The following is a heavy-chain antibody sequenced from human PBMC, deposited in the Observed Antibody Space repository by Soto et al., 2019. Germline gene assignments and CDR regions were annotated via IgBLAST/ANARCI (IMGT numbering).Heavy chain of an antibody. CDR3: ARGWDGSGWYDY. Sequence: ASVKVSCKASGYTFTSYAMHWVRQAPGQRLEWMGWINAGNGNTKYSQKFQGRVTITRDTSASTAYMELSSLRSEDTAVYYCARGWDGSGWYDYWGQGTLVTVSS. D-gene: IGHD6-19*01. V-gene: IGHV1-3*01. CDR1: GYTFTSYA. CDR2: INAGNGNT. J-gene: IGHJ4*02.